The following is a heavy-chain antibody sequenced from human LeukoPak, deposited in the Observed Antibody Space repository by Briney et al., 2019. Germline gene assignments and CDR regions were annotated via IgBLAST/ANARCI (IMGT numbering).Heavy chain of an antibody. CDR2: IYPGDSET. CDR1: GYSFSNYW. Sequence: GESLKISCNGSGYSFSNYWIAWGRQLPGQGLVWMGIIYPGDSETRYSPSFQGQVTISSEKSISTAYLHGSSLKTADTATYYCARRSGTYLDAFDIWGQGTMVTVSS. CDR3: ARRSGTYLDAFDI. J-gene: IGHJ3*02. D-gene: IGHD6-19*01. V-gene: IGHV5-51*01.